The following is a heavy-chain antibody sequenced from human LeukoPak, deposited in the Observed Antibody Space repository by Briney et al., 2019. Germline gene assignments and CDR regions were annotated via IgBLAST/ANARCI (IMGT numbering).Heavy chain of an antibody. CDR1: GGFFSEYF. J-gene: IGHJ6*02. D-gene: IGHD2-2*01. CDR2: INHSGRT. Sequence: SQTLSLICAVYGGFFSEYFWGWIRQPPRKGLEWIGEINHSGRTYYNPSLKSRVTISVDTSKNQFSLNLSSVTAADTAVYYCARDVVVVPAAIHYGMDVWGQGTTVTVSS. CDR3: ARDVVVVPAAIHYGMDV. V-gene: IGHV4-34*01.